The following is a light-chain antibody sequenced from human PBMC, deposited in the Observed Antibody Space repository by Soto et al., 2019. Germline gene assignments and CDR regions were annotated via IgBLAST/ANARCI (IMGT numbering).Light chain of an antibody. CDR1: SSDVGDYNF. CDR2: EVS. V-gene: IGLV2-14*01. J-gene: IGLJ2*01. Sequence: QSALTQPASVSGSPGQSITISCTGTSSDVGDYNFVSWHQQHPGKAPKLMIYEVSNRPSGISNRFSGSKSGNTASLTISGLQAEDEAEYYCSSYTSSSTLVFGGGTKLTVL. CDR3: SSYTSSSTLV.